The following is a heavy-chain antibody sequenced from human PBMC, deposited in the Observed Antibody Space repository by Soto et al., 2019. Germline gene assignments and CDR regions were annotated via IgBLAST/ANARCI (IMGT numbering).Heavy chain of an antibody. D-gene: IGHD3-9*01. CDR1: VGSSVSSWYF. J-gene: IGHJ6*02. Sequence: PSEPLALTCSVSVGSSVSSWYFLGLIRQAPGKGLAWIVSLYFSGSTYYNPSLKSRVTISVDTSKNQFSLKLSSVTAADTAVYYCARLRYFDWLLWGNYYYYGMDVWGQGTTVTVSS. CDR2: LYFSGST. V-gene: IGHV4-39*01. CDR3: ARLRYFDWLLWGNYYYYGMDV.